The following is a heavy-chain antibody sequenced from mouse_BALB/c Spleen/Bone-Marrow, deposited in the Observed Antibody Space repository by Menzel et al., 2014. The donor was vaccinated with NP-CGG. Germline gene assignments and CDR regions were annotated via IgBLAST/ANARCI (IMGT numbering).Heavy chain of an antibody. CDR2: IYPGDGDT. CDR3: AREGYYYGSSTYYAMDY. Sequence: VQLVESGAELARPGASVKLSCKASGYTFTSYWMQWVNQRPGQGLEWIGAIYPGDGDTRYTQKFKGKATLTADKSSSTAYMQLSSLASEDSAVYYCAREGYYYGSSTYYAMDYWGQGTSVTVSS. J-gene: IGHJ4*01. D-gene: IGHD1-1*01. V-gene: IGHV1-87*01. CDR1: GYTFTSYW.